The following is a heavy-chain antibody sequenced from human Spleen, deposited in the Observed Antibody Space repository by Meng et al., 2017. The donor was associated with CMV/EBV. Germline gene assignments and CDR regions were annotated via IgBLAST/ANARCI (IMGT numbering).Heavy chain of an antibody. Sequence: ASVKVSCKASGYTFTGFYIHWVRQAPGQGLEWMGWINPASGGTNYAQKFQARVTMTRDTSISTAYMELDRLTSDDTAVYYCARANWNRFYQYQAMDVWGLGTTVTVSS. CDR1: GYTFTGFY. V-gene: IGHV1-2*02. CDR3: ARANWNRFYQYQAMDV. CDR2: INPASGGT. D-gene: IGHD1-1*01. J-gene: IGHJ6*02.